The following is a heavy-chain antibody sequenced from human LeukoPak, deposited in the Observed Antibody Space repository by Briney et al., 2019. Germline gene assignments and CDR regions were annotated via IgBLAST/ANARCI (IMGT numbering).Heavy chain of an antibody. Sequence: GGSLRLSCAASGFTFSSYSMNWVRQAPGKGLEWVSSISSSSSYIYYADSVKGRFTISRDDAKNSLYLQMNSLRAEDTAVYYCARSAYYYDSSGYFLRYFDYWGQGTLVTVSS. J-gene: IGHJ4*02. CDR3: ARSAYYYDSSGYFLRYFDY. CDR1: GFTFSSYS. D-gene: IGHD3-22*01. CDR2: ISSSSSYI. V-gene: IGHV3-21*01.